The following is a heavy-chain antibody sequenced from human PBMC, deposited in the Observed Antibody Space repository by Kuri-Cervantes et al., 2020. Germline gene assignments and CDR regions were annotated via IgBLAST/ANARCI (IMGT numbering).Heavy chain of an antibody. J-gene: IGHJ3*02. Sequence: SVKVSCKASGGTFSSYAISWARQAPGQGLEWMGGIIPIFGTANYAQKFQGRVTITADKSTSTAYMELSSLRSEDAAVYYCARALLGGSGGSPDAFDIWGQGTMVTVSS. CDR1: GGTFSSYA. CDR3: ARALLGGSGGSPDAFDI. D-gene: IGHD2-15*01. CDR2: IIPIFGTA. V-gene: IGHV1-69*06.